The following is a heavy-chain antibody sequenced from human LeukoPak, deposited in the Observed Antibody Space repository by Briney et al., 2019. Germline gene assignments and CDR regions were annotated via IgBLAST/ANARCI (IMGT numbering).Heavy chain of an antibody. CDR3: ATDRHCSSTSCLRDAFDI. CDR2: INPNSGGT. Sequence: ASVKVSCKASGYTFTGYYMHWVRQAPGQGLEWMGWINPNSGGTNYAQKFQGRVTMTEDTSTDIAYMELSSLRSEDTAVYYCATDRHCSSTSCLRDAFDIWGQGTMVTVSS. J-gene: IGHJ3*02. V-gene: IGHV1-2*02. CDR1: GYTFTGYY. D-gene: IGHD2-2*01.